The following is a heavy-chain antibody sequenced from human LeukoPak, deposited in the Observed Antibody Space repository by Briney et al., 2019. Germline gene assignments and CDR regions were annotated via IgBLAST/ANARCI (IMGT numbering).Heavy chain of an antibody. CDR3: ARVRGYDAFDI. D-gene: IGHD5-12*01. CDR1: GGSFSGDY. J-gene: IGHJ3*02. Sequence: TSETLSLTCGAYGGSFSGDYWSWVRQPPGKGLVWVSRINSDGSSTSYADSVKGRFTISRDNAKNTLYLQMNSLRAEDTAVYYCARVRGYDAFDIWGQGTMVTVSS. CDR2: INSDGSST. V-gene: IGHV3-74*01.